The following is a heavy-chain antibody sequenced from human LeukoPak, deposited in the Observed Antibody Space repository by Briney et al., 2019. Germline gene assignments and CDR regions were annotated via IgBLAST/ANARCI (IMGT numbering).Heavy chain of an antibody. Sequence: PSGTLSLTCSVSGGSISSNYWRWVRQPPGRGVEWIGYIYYSGTTNYTPSLKSRLTISVDTSKTHFSLKLSSVTAADTAVYYCARGGHSGFDYWGQGTLVTVSS. CDR1: GGSISSNY. J-gene: IGHJ4*02. CDR3: ARGGHSGFDY. V-gene: IGHV4-59*01. CDR2: IYYSGTT. D-gene: IGHD5-12*01.